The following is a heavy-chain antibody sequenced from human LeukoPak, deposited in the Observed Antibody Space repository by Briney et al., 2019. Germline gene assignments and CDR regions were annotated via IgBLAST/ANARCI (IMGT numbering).Heavy chain of an antibody. J-gene: IGHJ4*02. D-gene: IGHD4/OR15-4a*01. CDR3: ASDLNGAGG. V-gene: IGHV3-7*01. CDR2: IKPDGSQK. Sequence: GGSLTLSCATSGLSFSGTWMTWVRQAPGKGLECVANIKPDGSQKYYLDSVKGRFTVSRDNAKNSLYLQMNSLRVEDTAIYFCASDLNGAGGWGQGTLVTVSS. CDR1: GLSFSGTW.